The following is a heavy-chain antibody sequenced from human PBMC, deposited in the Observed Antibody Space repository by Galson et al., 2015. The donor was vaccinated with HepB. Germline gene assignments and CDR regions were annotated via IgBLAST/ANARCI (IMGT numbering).Heavy chain of an antibody. D-gene: IGHD1-26*01. V-gene: IGHV4-31*03. Sequence: LSLTCTVSGGSISSGGYYWSWIRQHPGKGLEWIGYIYYSGSTYYNPSLKSRVTISVDTSKNQFSLKLSSVTAADTAVYYCARVKGYSGNYYVDYWGQGTLVTVSS. CDR1: GGSISSGGYY. CDR2: IYYSGST. CDR3: ARVKGYSGNYYVDY. J-gene: IGHJ4*02.